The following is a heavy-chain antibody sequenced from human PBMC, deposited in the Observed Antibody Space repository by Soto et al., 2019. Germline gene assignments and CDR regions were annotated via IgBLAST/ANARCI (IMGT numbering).Heavy chain of an antibody. D-gene: IGHD4-17*01. Sequence: QVQLVESGGGVVQPGRSLRLSCAASGFTFSRYGMHWVRQAPGKGLEWVAVIWYDGSNKYYAEAAKGRFTISRDNSRNTLYLQEKSLRVEDTAVYYCARGEDGDYVSVNFYYGMDVWGQGTTVTLSS. CDR3: ARGEDGDYVSVNFYYGMDV. CDR2: IWYDGSNK. V-gene: IGHV3-33*01. CDR1: GFTFSRYG. J-gene: IGHJ6*02.